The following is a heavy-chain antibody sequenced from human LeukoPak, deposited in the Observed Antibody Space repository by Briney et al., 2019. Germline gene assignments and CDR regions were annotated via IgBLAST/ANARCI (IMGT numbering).Heavy chain of an antibody. CDR3: AKDGIAAPPYYGMDV. V-gene: IGHV3-30*18. CDR1: GFTFSSYG. J-gene: IGHJ6*02. D-gene: IGHD6-6*01. Sequence: PGGSLRLSCAASGFTFSSYGMHWVRQAPGKGLEWVAVISYDGSNKYYADSVKGRFTISRDNSKNTLYLQMNSLRAEDTAVYYCAKDGIAAPPYYGMDVWGQGTTVTVSS. CDR2: ISYDGSNK.